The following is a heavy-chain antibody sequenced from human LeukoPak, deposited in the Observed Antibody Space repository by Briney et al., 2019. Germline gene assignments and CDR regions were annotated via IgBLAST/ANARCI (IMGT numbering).Heavy chain of an antibody. CDR3: ARVWELSYDY. Sequence: PGGSLRLPCTASGFSVSTDHMSWVRQAPGKGLEWVSIIYNDGNTYYADTVKGRFTISRDNSKNTVDLLLNSLRAEDTAVYYCARVWELSYDYWGQGTLVTVSS. D-gene: IGHD3-16*02. CDR2: IYNDGNT. V-gene: IGHV3-53*01. CDR1: GFSVSTDH. J-gene: IGHJ4*02.